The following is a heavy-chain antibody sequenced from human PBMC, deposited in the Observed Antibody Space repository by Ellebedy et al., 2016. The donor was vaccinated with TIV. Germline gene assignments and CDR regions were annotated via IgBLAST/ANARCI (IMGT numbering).Heavy chain of an antibody. CDR3: ATDGSYGDYRSPTHAFEM. J-gene: IGHJ3*02. CDR2: INQDGREK. V-gene: IGHV3-7*01. D-gene: IGHD4-17*01. CDR1: GFTFSSYW. Sequence: GGSLRLSCAASGFTFSSYWMSWVRQAPGKGLEWVANINQDGREKYYVDSVKGRFTISRDNAKDSLYLLMNSLSAEDTGVYYCATDGSYGDYRSPTHAFEMWGQGTMVTVSS.